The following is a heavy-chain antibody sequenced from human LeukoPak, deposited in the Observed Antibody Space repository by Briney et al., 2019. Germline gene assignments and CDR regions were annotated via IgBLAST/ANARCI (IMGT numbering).Heavy chain of an antibody. J-gene: IGHJ6*03. CDR1: GDSVSSNSAA. CDR3: ARSVKMRITIFGVARSTGPYYYYMDV. V-gene: IGHV6-1*01. CDR2: TYYRSKWYN. D-gene: IGHD3-3*01. Sequence: SQTLSLTCAISGDSVSSNSAAWNWIRQSPSRGLEWLGRTYYRSKWYNDYAVSVKSRITINPDTSKNQFSLQLNSVTPEDTAVYYCARSVKMRITIFGVARSTGPYYYYMDVWGKGTTVTVSS.